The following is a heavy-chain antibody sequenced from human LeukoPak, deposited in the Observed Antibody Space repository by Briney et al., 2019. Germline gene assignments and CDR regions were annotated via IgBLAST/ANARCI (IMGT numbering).Heavy chain of an antibody. CDR3: AKDEGYTIDRYWYFDL. Sequence: SGGSLRLPCAASGFTFDDYAMHWVRRAPGKGLEWVAAISWSSKERDYADSVKGRFTISRDNAENSLYLQMNSLRPEDTAFYYCAKDEGYTIDRYWYFDLWGRGTLVTVSS. CDR2: ISWSSKER. D-gene: IGHD1-1*01. CDR1: GFTFDDYA. J-gene: IGHJ2*01. V-gene: IGHV3-9*01.